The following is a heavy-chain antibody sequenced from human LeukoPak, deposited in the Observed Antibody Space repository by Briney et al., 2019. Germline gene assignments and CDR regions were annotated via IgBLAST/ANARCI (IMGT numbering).Heavy chain of an antibody. D-gene: IGHD6-13*01. V-gene: IGHV4-30-2*01. Sequence: SETLSLTCTVSGGSISSGGYYWSWIRQPPGKGLEWIGYIYHSGSTYYNPSLKSRVTISVDTSKNQFSLKLSSVTAADTAVYYCAGVGGSSSWPYWGQGTLVTVSS. J-gene: IGHJ4*02. CDR1: GGSISSGGYY. CDR2: IYHSGST. CDR3: AGVGGSSSWPY.